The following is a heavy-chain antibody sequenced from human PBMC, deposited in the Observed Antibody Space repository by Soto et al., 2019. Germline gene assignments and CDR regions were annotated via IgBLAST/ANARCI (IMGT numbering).Heavy chain of an antibody. CDR2: IKGDGSST. CDR1: GFTFSTDW. J-gene: IGHJ6*02. Sequence: GGSLRLSCAAAGFTFSTDWMHWVRQAPGTGLEWVSRIKGDGSSTSYADSVKGRFTISRDNAKNTLYLQMNSLGAEDTAVYWCARGIRNYYGVDVWGQGTTVTVS. CDR3: ARGIRNYYGVDV. V-gene: IGHV3-74*01.